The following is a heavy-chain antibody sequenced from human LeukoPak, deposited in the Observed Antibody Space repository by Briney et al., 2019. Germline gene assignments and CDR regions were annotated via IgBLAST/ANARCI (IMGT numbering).Heavy chain of an antibody. V-gene: IGHV3-9*01. Sequence: GRSLRLSCAASGITFDDYAMYWVRQAPGKGPEWVSGVNWKTGNIGYADSVKDRFTTFRDYAKTSLYMQMNSLTTEDTALYYCTIRRFSGYDADFDVWGQGTMVTVSS. D-gene: IGHD5-12*01. CDR3: TIRRFSGYDADFDV. CDR1: GITFDDYA. CDR2: VNWKTGNI. J-gene: IGHJ3*01.